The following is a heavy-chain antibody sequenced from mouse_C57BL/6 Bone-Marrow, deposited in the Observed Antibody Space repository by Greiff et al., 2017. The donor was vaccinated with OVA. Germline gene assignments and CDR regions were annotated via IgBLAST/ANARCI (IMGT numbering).Heavy chain of an antibody. CDR2: IHPNSGST. Sequence: VKLQQPGAELVKPGASVKLSCKASGYTFTSYWMHWVKQRPGQGLEWIGMIHPNSGSTNYNEKFKSKATLTVDKSSSTAYMQLSSLTSEDSAVYYCARGGTTVVEGLDYWGQGTTLTVSS. D-gene: IGHD1-1*01. CDR1: GYTFTSYW. CDR3: ARGGTTVVEGLDY. J-gene: IGHJ2*01. V-gene: IGHV1-64*01.